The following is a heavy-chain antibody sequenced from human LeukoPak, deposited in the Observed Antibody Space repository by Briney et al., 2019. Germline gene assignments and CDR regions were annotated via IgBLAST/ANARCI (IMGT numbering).Heavy chain of an antibody. J-gene: IGHJ4*02. V-gene: IGHV1-69*05. D-gene: IGHD3-10*01. CDR1: GGTFSSYA. Sequence: SVKVSCKASGGTFSSYAISWVRQAPGQGLEWMGGIIPIFGTANYAQKFQGRVTITTDESTSTAHTELSSLRSEYTAVYYFARLGYGSGSYSNRLDYWGQGTLVTVSS. CDR2: IIPIFGTA. CDR3: ARLGYGSGSYSNRLDY.